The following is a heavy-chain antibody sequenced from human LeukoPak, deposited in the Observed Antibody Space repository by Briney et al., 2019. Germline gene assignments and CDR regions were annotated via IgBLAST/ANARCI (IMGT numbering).Heavy chain of an antibody. CDR3: AKDYSSILGYCSGGSCAPVDY. J-gene: IGHJ4*02. V-gene: IGHV3-23*01. CDR1: GFTFSTYA. D-gene: IGHD2-15*01. CDR2: ISGSGGST. Sequence: PGGSLRLSCAASGFTFSTYAMSWVRQAPGKGLEWVSAISGSGGSTYYADSVKGRFTISRDNSKNTLYLQMNSLRAEDTAVYYCAKDYSSILGYCSGGSCAPVDYWGQATLVTVSS.